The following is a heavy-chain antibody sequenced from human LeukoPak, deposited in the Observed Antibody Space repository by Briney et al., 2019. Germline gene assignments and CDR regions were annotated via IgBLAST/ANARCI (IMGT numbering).Heavy chain of an antibody. J-gene: IGHJ4*02. CDR2: IVVGSGNT. V-gene: IGHV1-58*01. Sequence: SVKVSCKASGFTFTSSAVQWVRQARGQRLEWIGWIVVGSGNTNYAQKFQERVTITRDMSTSTAYMELSSLRSEDTAVYYCARNYASGSSLGYWGQGTLVTVSS. CDR1: GFTFTSSA. D-gene: IGHD3-10*01. CDR3: ARNYASGSSLGY.